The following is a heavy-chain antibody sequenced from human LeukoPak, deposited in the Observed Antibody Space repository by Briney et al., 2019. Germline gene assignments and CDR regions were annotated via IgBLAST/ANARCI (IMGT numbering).Heavy chain of an antibody. J-gene: IGHJ2*01. CDR2: IYYSGST. D-gene: IGHD4-17*01. Sequence: SETLSLTCTVSGGSISSHYFSWIRQPPGKGLEWIAYIYYSGSTNSNPSLKSRVTISLDTSKSHFSLKLSSVTAADTALYYCARHKYGAAAWYFDPWGRGTLVTVSS. V-gene: IGHV4-59*08. CDR1: GGSISSHY. CDR3: ARHKYGAAAWYFDP.